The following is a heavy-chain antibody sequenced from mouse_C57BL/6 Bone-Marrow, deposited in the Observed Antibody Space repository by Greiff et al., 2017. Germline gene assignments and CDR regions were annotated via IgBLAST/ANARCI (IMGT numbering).Heavy chain of an antibody. CDR3: ARSRYYGSSYFAY. CDR1: GYTFTDHT. Sequence: VQLQQSDAELVKPGASVKISCKVSGYTFTDHTINWMKQRPEQGLEWIGYIYPRDGSTKYNEKFKGKATLTADKSSSTAYMQLNSLTSEVSAVYFCARSRYYGSSYFAYWGQGTLVTVSA. V-gene: IGHV1-78*01. J-gene: IGHJ3*01. CDR2: IYPRDGST. D-gene: IGHD1-1*01.